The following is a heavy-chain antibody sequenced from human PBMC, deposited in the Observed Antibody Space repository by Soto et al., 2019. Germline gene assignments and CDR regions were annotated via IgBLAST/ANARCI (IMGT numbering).Heavy chain of an antibody. CDR2: ISSSSSYI. D-gene: IGHD6-13*01. J-gene: IGHJ6*02. CDR1: GFTFSSYS. V-gene: IGHV3-21*01. Sequence: EVQLVESGGGLVKPGGSLRLSCAASGFTFSSYSMNWVRQAPGKGLEWVSSISSSSSYIYYADSVKGRFTISRDNAKNSLYLQMNSLRAEDTAVYYCARGIAAAGIYYYYGMDVWGQGTTVTVSS. CDR3: ARGIAAAGIYYYYGMDV.